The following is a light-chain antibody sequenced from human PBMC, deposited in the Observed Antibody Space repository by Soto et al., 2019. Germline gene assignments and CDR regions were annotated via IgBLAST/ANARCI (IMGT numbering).Light chain of an antibody. Sequence: EIVLTQSPATLSLSPGERATLSCRASQSVSSYLAWYQQKPGQAPRLLIYDASNMATGIPARFSGSGSGTDFTLTISSLEPEDFAVYYCQQRSNWPPTFGQGTKV. CDR2: DAS. CDR1: QSVSSY. V-gene: IGKV3-11*01. J-gene: IGKJ1*01. CDR3: QQRSNWPPT.